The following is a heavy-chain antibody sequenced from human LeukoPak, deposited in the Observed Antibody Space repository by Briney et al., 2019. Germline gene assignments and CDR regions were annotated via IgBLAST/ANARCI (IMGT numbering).Heavy chain of an antibody. D-gene: IGHD3-22*01. Sequence: SETLSLTCAVYGGSFSGCYWSWIRQPPGKGLEWIGEINHSGSTNYNSSLKSRVTISVDTSKNQFSLKLSSVTAADTAVYYCARKQYYYDSSGYYYVYYYMDVWGKGTTVTVSS. CDR2: INHSGST. J-gene: IGHJ6*03. V-gene: IGHV4-34*01. CDR1: GGSFSGCY. CDR3: ARKQYYYDSSGYYYVYYYMDV.